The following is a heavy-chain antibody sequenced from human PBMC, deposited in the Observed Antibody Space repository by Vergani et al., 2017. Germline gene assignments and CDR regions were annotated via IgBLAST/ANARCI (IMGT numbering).Heavy chain of an antibody. CDR2: INNDGHT. D-gene: IGHD2-8*02. Sequence: QVQLQQWGAGVVKPSATLSLTCAVFGESFSSFYWSWIRQPPGKGLECIGEINNDGHTNYNPSLESRVTVSRDKAKNQFSLNLMSVTAAATAMYYCAVRPRVNLVVGEIVTKRTFDYWSQGSLVTVSS. J-gene: IGHJ4*02. V-gene: IGHV4-34*02. CDR3: AVRPRVNLVVGEIVTKRTFDY. CDR1: GESFSSFY.